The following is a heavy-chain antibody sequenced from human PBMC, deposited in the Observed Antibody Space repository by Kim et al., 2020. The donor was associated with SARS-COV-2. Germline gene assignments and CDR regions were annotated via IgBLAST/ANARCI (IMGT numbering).Heavy chain of an antibody. V-gene: IGHV3-23*01. D-gene: IGHD3-3*01. Sequence: AVSMQGRFTISRDNSKNTRYLQRSSLRAEDTSVYYCAKGSATYNYGMDVWGQGTTVTVSS. J-gene: IGHJ6*02. CDR3: AKGSATYNYGMDV.